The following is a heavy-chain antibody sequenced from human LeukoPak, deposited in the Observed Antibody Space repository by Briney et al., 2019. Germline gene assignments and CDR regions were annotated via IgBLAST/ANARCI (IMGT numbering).Heavy chain of an antibody. D-gene: IGHD1-26*01. V-gene: IGHV3-30*18. CDR3: AKETSGSYYTYYYYYYGMDV. CDR1: GFTFSSYG. CDR2: ISYDGSNK. J-gene: IGHJ6*02. Sequence: GGSLRLSCAASGFTFSSYGMHWVRQAPGKGLEWVAVISYDGSNKYYADSAKGRFTISRDNSKNTLYLQMNSLRAEDTAVYYCAKETSGSYYTYYYYYYGMDVWGQGTTVIVSS.